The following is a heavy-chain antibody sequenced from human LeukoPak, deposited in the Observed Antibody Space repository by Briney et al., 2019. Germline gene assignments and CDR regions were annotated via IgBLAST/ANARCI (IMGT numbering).Heavy chain of an antibody. V-gene: IGHV3-23*01. CDR2: ISGSGGST. Sequence: GGSLRLSCAASGFTFSSYAMSWVRQAPGKGLEWVSAISGSGGSTYYADSVKGRFTISRDNSKNTLYLQMSSLRAEDTAVYYCARSYSSGWFPFDYWGQGTLVTVSS. CDR3: ARSYSSGWFPFDY. J-gene: IGHJ4*02. CDR1: GFTFSSYA. D-gene: IGHD6-19*01.